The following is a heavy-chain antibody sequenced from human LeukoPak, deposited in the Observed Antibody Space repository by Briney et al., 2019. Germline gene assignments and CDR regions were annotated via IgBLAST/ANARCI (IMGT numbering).Heavy chain of an antibody. CDR2: IYHGGTT. V-gene: IGHV4-61*08. D-gene: IGHD3-16*02. J-gene: IGHJ3*02. CDR1: GDSISSGAYY. Sequence: SETLSLTCTVSGDSISSGAYYWSWIRQPPGKGLEWIGYIYHGGTTNYNPSLKSRVTISVDTSKNQFSLKLSSVTAADTAVYYCARPAMITFGGVIVIPGAFDIWGQGTMVTVSS. CDR3: ARPAMITFGGVIVIPGAFDI.